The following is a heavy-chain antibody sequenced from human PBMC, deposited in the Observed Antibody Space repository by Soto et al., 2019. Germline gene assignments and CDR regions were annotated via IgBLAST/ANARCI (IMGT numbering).Heavy chain of an antibody. J-gene: IGHJ4*02. D-gene: IGHD5-18*01. Sequence: ASVKVSCKASGGTFSSYAISWVRQAPGQGLEWMGGIIPIFGTANYAQKFQGRVTITADKSTSTAYMELSSLRSEDTAVYYCARRIQLWLHYFDYWGQGTLVTVS. CDR3: ARRIQLWLHYFDY. V-gene: IGHV1-69*06. CDR1: GGTFSSYA. CDR2: IIPIFGTA.